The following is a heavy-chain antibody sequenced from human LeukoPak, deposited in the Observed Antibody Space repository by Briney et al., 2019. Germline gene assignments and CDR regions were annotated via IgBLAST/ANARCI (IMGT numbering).Heavy chain of an antibody. CDR3: ARESGSSSSFFDY. V-gene: IGHV3-30-3*01. Sequence: GGSLRLSCAASGFTFSIYAMHWVRQAPGKGLGWVTVISYDGSNKYYADSVKGRFTISRDNSKNTLYLQMNSLRAEDTAVYYCARESGSSSSFFDYWGQGTLVTVSS. D-gene: IGHD6-6*01. J-gene: IGHJ4*02. CDR1: GFTFSIYA. CDR2: ISYDGSNK.